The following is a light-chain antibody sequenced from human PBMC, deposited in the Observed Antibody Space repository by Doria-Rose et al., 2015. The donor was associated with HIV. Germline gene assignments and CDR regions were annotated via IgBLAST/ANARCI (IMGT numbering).Light chain of an antibody. Sequence: TQSTSSLSASTGDRVTITCRASQGISSYLAWYQQKPGKAPKPLIYAASTLQSGVPSRFSGSGSGTDFTLTISCLQSEDFAAYYCQQYYSYPRTFGQGTKLEIK. CDR1: QGISSY. J-gene: IGKJ2*01. V-gene: IGKV1-8*01. CDR2: AAS. CDR3: QQYYSYPRT.